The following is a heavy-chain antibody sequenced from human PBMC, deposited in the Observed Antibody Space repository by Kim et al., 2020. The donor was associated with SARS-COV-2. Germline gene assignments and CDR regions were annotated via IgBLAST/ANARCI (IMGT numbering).Heavy chain of an antibody. Sequence: SETLSLTCTVSGGSISSSSYYWGRIRQPPGKGREWSGSIHDSGSTYYNPALKRRVTISVDTSKNQFSLKLGSVTAADTAVYYFARQRPPFYDYVWGSYRYPFDYWGRGTLVTVSS. V-gene: IGHV4-39*01. CDR2: IHDSGST. CDR1: GGSISSSSYY. J-gene: IGHJ4*02. CDR3: ARQRPPFYDYVWGSYRYPFDY. D-gene: IGHD3-16*02.